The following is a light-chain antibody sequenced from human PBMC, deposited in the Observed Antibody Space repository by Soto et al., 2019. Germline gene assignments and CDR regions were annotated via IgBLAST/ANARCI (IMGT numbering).Light chain of an antibody. CDR3: QQRSNWPPT. Sequence: VVSQAPATLSLSTGERATLSCRASQSVSNYLAWYQLKPGQAPRLVIYGASTRATGIPARFSGGGSGTDFTLTISSLEPEDFAVYYCQQRSNWPPTFGQGTKVAIK. CDR2: GAS. V-gene: IGKV3-11*01. CDR1: QSVSNY. J-gene: IGKJ1*01.